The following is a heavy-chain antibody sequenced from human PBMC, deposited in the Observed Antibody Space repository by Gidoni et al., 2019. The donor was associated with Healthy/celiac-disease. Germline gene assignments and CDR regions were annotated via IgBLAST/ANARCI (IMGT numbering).Heavy chain of an antibody. CDR3: AKSSTSTTVTSYFDY. Sequence: EVQLVESGGGLVQPGRSLRLSCAASGFTFDDYAMHWVRQAPGKGLEWVSGISWNSGSIGYADSVKGRFTISRDNAKNSLYLQMNSLRAEDTALYYCAKSSTSTTVTSYFDYWGQGTLVTVSS. D-gene: IGHD4-17*01. V-gene: IGHV3-9*01. J-gene: IGHJ4*02. CDR2: ISWNSGSI. CDR1: GFTFDDYA.